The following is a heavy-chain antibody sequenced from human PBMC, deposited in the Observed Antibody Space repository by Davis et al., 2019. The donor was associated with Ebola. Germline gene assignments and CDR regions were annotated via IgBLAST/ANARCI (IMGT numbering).Heavy chain of an antibody. CDR3: AITLEPYDYLPLPLEYFQH. V-gene: IGHV3-23*01. CDR1: GFTFSSYA. Sequence: PGGSLRLSCAASGFTFSSYAMSWVRQAPGKGLEWVSAISGSGGSTYYADSVKGRFTISRDNSKNTLYLQMNSLRAEDTAVYYCAITLEPYDYLPLPLEYFQHWGRGTLVTVSS. CDR2: ISGSGGST. D-gene: IGHD4-11*01. J-gene: IGHJ1*01.